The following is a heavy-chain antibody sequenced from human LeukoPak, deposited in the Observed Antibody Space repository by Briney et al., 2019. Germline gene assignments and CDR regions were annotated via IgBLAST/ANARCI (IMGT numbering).Heavy chain of an antibody. CDR3: ARPYHYDSSGYYY. Sequence: GGSLRLSCSASGFTFSSYAMHWVRQAPGKGLEYVSAISSNGGSTYYANSVKGRFTISRDNSKNTLYPQMGSLRTEDMAVYYCARPYHYDSSGYYYWGQGTLVTVSS. CDR1: GFTFSSYA. J-gene: IGHJ4*02. CDR2: ISSNGGST. V-gene: IGHV3-64*01. D-gene: IGHD3-22*01.